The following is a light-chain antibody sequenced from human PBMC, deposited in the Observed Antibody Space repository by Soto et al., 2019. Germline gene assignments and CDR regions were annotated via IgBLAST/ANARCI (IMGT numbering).Light chain of an antibody. CDR1: QSFRGL. CDR3: QKRHMWPIT. V-gene: IGKV3-11*01. Sequence: EVVVTQSPARLSLSSGASATLYCRASQSFRGLLAWYQQKPGQAHRLLIYDAYNRATGIPPRFSGSGSGTDFTLTISSLEPEDSAVYYCQKRHMWPITFGQGKRLEIK. CDR2: DAY. J-gene: IGKJ5*01.